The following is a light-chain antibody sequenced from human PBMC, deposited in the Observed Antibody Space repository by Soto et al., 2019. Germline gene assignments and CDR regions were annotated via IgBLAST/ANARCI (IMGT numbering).Light chain of an antibody. CDR3: SSYTTTDPYV. CDR1: SSDVGAYDF. Sequence: QSVLTQPASVSGSPGQSITISCTGTSSDVGAYDFVSWYQQHPGKAPKYLIYEVSNRPSGVSDRFSGSKSGTTASLTISGLQAEDEADYYCSSYTTTDPYVFGTGTKLT. V-gene: IGLV2-14*01. J-gene: IGLJ1*01. CDR2: EVS.